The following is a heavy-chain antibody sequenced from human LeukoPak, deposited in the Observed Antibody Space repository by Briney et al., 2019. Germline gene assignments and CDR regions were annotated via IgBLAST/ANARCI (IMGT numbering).Heavy chain of an antibody. CDR2: IPSDGNNQ. Sequence: GGSLRLSCAASGCNFNNYGMHWVRQAPGKGLEWVTFIPSDGNNQYYADSVKGRFTISRDNSRNTLYLQMNGLRVEDTAVYYCVKDTGRGDFWGQGTLVTVSS. CDR3: VKDTGRGDF. CDR1: GCNFNNYG. V-gene: IGHV3-30*02. D-gene: IGHD3-10*01. J-gene: IGHJ4*02.